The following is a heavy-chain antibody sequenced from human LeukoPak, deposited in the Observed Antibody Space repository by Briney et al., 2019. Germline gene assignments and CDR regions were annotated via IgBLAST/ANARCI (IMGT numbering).Heavy chain of an antibody. Sequence: SETLSLTCAVYGGSFSGYYWSWIRQPPGKGLEWIGEINHSGSTNYNPSLKSRVPISVDTSKNQFSLKLSSVTAADTAVYYCARGSPHYYYGSGSYYSGWGQGTLVTVSS. CDR3: ARGSPHYYYGSGSYYSG. CDR1: GGSFSGYY. V-gene: IGHV4-34*01. D-gene: IGHD3-10*01. J-gene: IGHJ4*02. CDR2: INHSGST.